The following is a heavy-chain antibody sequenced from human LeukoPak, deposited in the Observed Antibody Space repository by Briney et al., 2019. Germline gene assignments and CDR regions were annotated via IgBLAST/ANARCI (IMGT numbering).Heavy chain of an antibody. CDR3: AKASGWFDP. CDR2: IWYDGSNK. D-gene: IGHD3-10*01. CDR1: GFTFSSYG. J-gene: IGHJ5*02. V-gene: IGHV3-33*06. Sequence: GGSLRLSCAASGFTFSSYGMHWVRQAPGKGLEWVAVIWYDGSNKYYADSVKGRFTISRDNSKNTLYLQMNSLRAEDTAVYYCAKASGWFDPWGQGTLVTVSS.